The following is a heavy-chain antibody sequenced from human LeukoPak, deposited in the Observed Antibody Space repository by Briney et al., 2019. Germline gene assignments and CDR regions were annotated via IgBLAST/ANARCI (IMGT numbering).Heavy chain of an antibody. CDR3: VKGTYYDSSGYYSWVFAY. Sequence: GGSLRLSCAASGFTFNIYVMTWVRQAPGKGLEWVSAIGDRGRDTYYADPVKGRFTISRDNSKYTLYLQMNSLRAEDTAVYYCVKGTYYDSSGYYSWVFAYWGQGTLVTVSS. CDR1: GFTFNIYV. J-gene: IGHJ4*02. CDR2: IGDRGRDT. D-gene: IGHD3-22*01. V-gene: IGHV3-23*01.